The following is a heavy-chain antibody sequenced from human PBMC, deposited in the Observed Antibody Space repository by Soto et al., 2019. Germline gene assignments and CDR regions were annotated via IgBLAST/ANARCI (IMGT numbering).Heavy chain of an antibody. CDR2: IIPIFGTA. V-gene: IGHV1-69*13. Sequence: ASVKVSCKASGGTFSSYAISWVRQAPGQGLEWMGGIIPIFGTANYAQKFQGRVTITADESTSTAYMELSSLRSEDTAVYYCARDATSMGNCSGGSCLYGMDVWGQGTTVTVSS. CDR3: ARDATSMGNCSGGSCLYGMDV. CDR1: GGTFSSYA. D-gene: IGHD2-15*01. J-gene: IGHJ6*02.